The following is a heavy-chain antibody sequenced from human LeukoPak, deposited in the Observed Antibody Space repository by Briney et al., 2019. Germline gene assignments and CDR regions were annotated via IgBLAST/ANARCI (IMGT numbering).Heavy chain of an antibody. D-gene: IGHD4-17*01. V-gene: IGHV3-30*02. CDR1: GFTFSSYG. CDR2: IRYDGSNK. J-gene: IGHJ3*02. CDR3: AKDTKPNDYGDYEGGGAFNI. Sequence: GGSLRLSCAASGFTFSSYGMHWVRQAPGKGLEWVAFIRYDGSNKYYADSVKGRFTISRDNAKNSLYLQMNSLRAEDMALYYCAKDTKPNDYGDYEGGGAFNIWGQGTMVTVSS.